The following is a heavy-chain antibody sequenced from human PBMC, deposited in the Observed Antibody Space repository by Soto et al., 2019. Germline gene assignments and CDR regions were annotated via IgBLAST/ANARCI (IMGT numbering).Heavy chain of an antibody. J-gene: IGHJ4*02. V-gene: IGHV1-46*01. CDR3: ARPPFPGCINGVCYPCDH. D-gene: IGHD2-8*01. Sequence: ASVKVFCKASGYTFTHYYIHWVRQAPGQGLEWMGMINPSGGSTDYAQKFQGRVTMTTDTSTTTVYMELSSLRSDDTAVYYCARPPFPGCINGVCYPCDHWGQGTLVSVSS. CDR1: GYTFTHYY. CDR2: INPSGGST.